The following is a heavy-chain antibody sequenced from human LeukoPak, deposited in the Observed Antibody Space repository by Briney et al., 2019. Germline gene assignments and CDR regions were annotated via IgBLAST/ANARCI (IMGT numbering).Heavy chain of an antibody. J-gene: IGHJ4*02. CDR3: ARHDTAMVTYVDY. D-gene: IGHD5-18*01. V-gene: IGHV5-51*01. Sequence: GWIRQPPGKGLEWMGIIYPGDSDTRYSPSFQGQVTISADKSISTAYLQWSSLKASDTAMYYCARHDTAMVTYVDYWGQGTLVTVSS. CDR2: IYPGDSDT.